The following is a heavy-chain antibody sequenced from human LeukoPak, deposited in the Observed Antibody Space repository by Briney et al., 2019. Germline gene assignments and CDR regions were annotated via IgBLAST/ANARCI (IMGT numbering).Heavy chain of an antibody. CDR1: GGSLNFHY. V-gene: IGHV4-59*11. CDR3: GRVVPTGRGFDN. D-gene: IGHD2-21*01. Sequence: SETLSLTCSVSGGSLNFHYWTWIRQPPGKGLEYIGDIYYNGGTAYAPSLKSRVTMSLDTTKNQVFLRLDSVTAADTAVYFCGRVVPTGRGFDNWGHGTMVTVSS. CDR2: IYYNGGT. J-gene: IGHJ3*02.